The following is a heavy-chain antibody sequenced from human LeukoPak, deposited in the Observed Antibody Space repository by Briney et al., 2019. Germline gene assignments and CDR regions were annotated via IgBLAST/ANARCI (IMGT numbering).Heavy chain of an antibody. CDR3: ARMRYYYDSSGYSGGWFDP. Sequence: ASVKVSCKASGYTFTSYDINWVRQATGQGLEWMGWMNPNSGNTGYAQKFQGRVTMTTDTSTSTAYMELRSLRSDDTAVYYCARMRYYYDSSGYSGGWFDPWGQGTLVTVSS. CDR2: MNPNSGNT. D-gene: IGHD3-22*01. J-gene: IGHJ5*02. V-gene: IGHV1-8*01. CDR1: GYTFTSYD.